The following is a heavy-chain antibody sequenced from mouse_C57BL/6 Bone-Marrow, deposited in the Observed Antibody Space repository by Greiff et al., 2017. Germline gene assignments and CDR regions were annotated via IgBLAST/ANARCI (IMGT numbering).Heavy chain of an antibody. CDR3: ARAYGNYDFDY. Sequence: EVKLMESGPGLVKPSQSLSLTCSVTGYSITSGYYWNWIRQLPGNKLEWMGYISYDGSNNYNPPLKNRISITRDTSKNQFFLKLNSVTTEDTATYYWARAYGNYDFDYWGQGTTLTVSS. V-gene: IGHV3-6*01. CDR1: GYSITSGYY. D-gene: IGHD2-1*01. CDR2: ISYDGSN. J-gene: IGHJ2*01.